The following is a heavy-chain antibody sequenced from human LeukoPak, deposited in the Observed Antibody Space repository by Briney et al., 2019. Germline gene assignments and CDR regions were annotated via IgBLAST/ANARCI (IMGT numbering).Heavy chain of an antibody. Sequence: SETLSVTCAVYGGSSSGYYWSWIRQPPGNGLEWIGEINHSGSTNYNPSLKSRVTISVDTSKNQFSLKLSSVTAADTAVYYCARGIRITIFGVVITKYYFDYWGQGTLVTVSS. CDR3: ARGIRITIFGVVITKYYFDY. D-gene: IGHD3-3*01. J-gene: IGHJ4*02. CDR2: INHSGST. V-gene: IGHV4-34*01. CDR1: GGSSSGYY.